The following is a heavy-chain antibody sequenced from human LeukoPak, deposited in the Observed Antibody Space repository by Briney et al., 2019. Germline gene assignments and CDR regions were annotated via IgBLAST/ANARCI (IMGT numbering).Heavy chain of an antibody. J-gene: IGHJ4*02. CDR2: IYHSGST. Sequence: SETLSLTCSVSGGSISSGGYYWTWIRQHPGKGLEWIGYIYHSGSTYYNPYLKSRVTISVDTSKNQFSLKLSSVTAADTAVYYCARAPLSTGTTGYYFDYWGQGTLVTVSS. V-gene: IGHV4-31*03. CDR3: ARAPLSTGTTGYYFDY. CDR1: GGSISSGGYY. D-gene: IGHD1-1*01.